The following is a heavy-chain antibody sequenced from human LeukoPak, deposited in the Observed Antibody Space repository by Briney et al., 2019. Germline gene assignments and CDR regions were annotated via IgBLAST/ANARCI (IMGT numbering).Heavy chain of an antibody. CDR3: ARSWVGGEGFSFDY. V-gene: IGHV4-4*07. Sequence: SETLSLTCTVSGGSISSYYWSWIRQPAGKGLEWIGRIHTSGSTDYNSSLKSRVTMSLDTSKNQFPLKLSSVTAADTAVYYCARSWVGGEGFSFDYWGQGTLVTVSS. J-gene: IGHJ4*02. CDR1: GGSISSYY. CDR2: IHTSGST. D-gene: IGHD6-13*01.